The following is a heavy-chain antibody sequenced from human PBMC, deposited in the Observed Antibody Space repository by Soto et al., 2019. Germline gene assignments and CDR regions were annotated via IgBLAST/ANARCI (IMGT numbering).Heavy chain of an antibody. CDR3: AKDYPLPYYDFWSGPQNYGMDV. D-gene: IGHD3-3*01. CDR2: ISGSGGST. Sequence: GGSLRLSCAASGFTFSSYAMSWVRQAPGKGLEWVSAISGSGGSTYYADSVKGRFTISRDNSKNTLYLQMNSLRAEDTAVYYCAKDYPLPYYDFWSGPQNYGMDVWGQGTTVTVSS. V-gene: IGHV3-23*01. J-gene: IGHJ6*02. CDR1: GFTFSSYA.